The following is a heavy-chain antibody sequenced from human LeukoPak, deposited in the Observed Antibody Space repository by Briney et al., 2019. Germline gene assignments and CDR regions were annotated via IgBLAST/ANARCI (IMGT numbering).Heavy chain of an antibody. J-gene: IGHJ5*02. CDR1: GGSISSSSYY. Sequence: SETLSLTCTVSGGSISSSSYYWGWIRQPPGKGLEWIGSIYYSGSTYYNPSLKSRVTISVDTSKNQFSLKLNSVTAADTAVYYCARNIPGYCTSTTCRWFDPWGQGTLVTVSS. V-gene: IGHV4-39*07. CDR3: ARNIPGYCTSTTCRWFDP. D-gene: IGHD2-2*01. CDR2: IYYSGST.